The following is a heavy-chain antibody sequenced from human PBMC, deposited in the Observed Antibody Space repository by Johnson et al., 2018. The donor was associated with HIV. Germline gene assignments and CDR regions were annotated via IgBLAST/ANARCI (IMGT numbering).Heavy chain of an antibody. D-gene: IGHD1-20*01. Sequence: VQLVESGGGAVQPGGSLRLSCAASNFTFKDYYMNWIRQAPGKGLEWISYISGSGFDTFYADSVKGRFTISRDNAKKSLYLQMSSLKAEDTAVYYCARAPYNWNAGLFGAFDMWGRGTKVTVSS. J-gene: IGHJ3*02. CDR1: NFTFKDYY. V-gene: IGHV3-11*04. CDR2: ISGSGFDT. CDR3: ARAPYNWNAGLFGAFDM.